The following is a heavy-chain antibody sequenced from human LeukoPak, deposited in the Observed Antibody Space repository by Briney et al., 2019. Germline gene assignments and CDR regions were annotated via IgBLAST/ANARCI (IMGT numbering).Heavy chain of an antibody. J-gene: IGHJ3*02. V-gene: IGHV1-3*03. CDR2: INAGNGNT. CDR1: GYTFTSYA. D-gene: IGHD3-10*01. Sequence: ASVKVSCKASGYTFTSYAMHWVRQAPGQRLEWMGWINAGNGNTKYSQEFQGRVTITRDTSASTAYMELSSLRSEDMAVYFCARDTHYYGSGSPAFDIWGQGTMVTVSS. CDR3: ARDTHYYGSGSPAFDI.